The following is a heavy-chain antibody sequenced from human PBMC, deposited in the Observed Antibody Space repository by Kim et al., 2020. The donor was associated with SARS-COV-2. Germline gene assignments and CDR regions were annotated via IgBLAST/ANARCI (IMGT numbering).Heavy chain of an antibody. CDR2: IYYSGST. D-gene: IGHD4-17*01. CDR3: ARESHFYGDYDWGNWFDP. V-gene: IGHV4-39*07. CDR1: GGSISSSSYY. J-gene: IGHJ5*02. Sequence: SETLSLTCTVSGGSISSSSYYWGWIRQPPGKGLEWIGSIYYSGSTYYNPSLKSRVTISVDTSKNQFSLKLSSVTAADTAVYYCARESHFYGDYDWGNWFDPWGQGTLVTVSS.